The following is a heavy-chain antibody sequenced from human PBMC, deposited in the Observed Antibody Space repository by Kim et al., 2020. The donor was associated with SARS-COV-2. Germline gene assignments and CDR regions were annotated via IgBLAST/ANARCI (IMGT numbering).Heavy chain of an antibody. Sequence: VKGRVTSARDKAKNTLYLKMNSLRAEDTAVYYCARVYCSSTSCYALWFDPWGQGTLVTISS. J-gene: IGHJ5*02. D-gene: IGHD2-2*01. CDR3: ARVYCSSTSCYALWFDP. V-gene: IGHV3-74*01.